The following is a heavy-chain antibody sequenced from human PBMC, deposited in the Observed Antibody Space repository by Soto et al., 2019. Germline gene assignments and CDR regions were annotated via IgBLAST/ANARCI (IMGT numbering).Heavy chain of an antibody. D-gene: IGHD6-13*01. CDR1: GGSLSSYY. Sequence: QVQLQESGPGLVKPSETLSLTCTVSGGSLSSYYWMWIRQPPGKGLEWMGYIYYSGGTNYNPSLQRRVTMSVDTSKNQFSLKLSSVTAADTAVYYCARESPGAGHFDYWGQGTLVTVSS. CDR2: IYYSGGT. V-gene: IGHV4-59*01. J-gene: IGHJ4*02. CDR3: ARESPGAGHFDY.